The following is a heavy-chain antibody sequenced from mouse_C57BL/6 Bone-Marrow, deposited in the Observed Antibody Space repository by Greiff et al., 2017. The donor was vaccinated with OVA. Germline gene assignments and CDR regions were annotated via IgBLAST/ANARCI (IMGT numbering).Heavy chain of an antibody. CDR3: ASWGSNYVAWFAY. J-gene: IGHJ3*01. CDR1: GYTFTSYW. V-gene: IGHV1-55*01. CDR2: IYPGSGST. D-gene: IGHD2-5*01. Sequence: QVQLQQPGAELVKPGASVKMSCKASGYTFTSYWITWVKQRPGQGLEWIGDIYPGSGSTNYNEKFKSKATLTVDTSSSTAYMQLSSLTSEDSAVYYCASWGSNYVAWFAYWGQGTLVTVSA.